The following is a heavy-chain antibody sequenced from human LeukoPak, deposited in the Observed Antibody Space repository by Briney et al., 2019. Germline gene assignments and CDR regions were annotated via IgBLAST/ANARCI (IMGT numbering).Heavy chain of an antibody. CDR1: GFTFSSYA. CDR3: ARDEFLGPVTAYLDY. CDR2: VKSDGSRT. D-gene: IGHD2-21*02. J-gene: IGHJ4*02. Sequence: GGSLRLSCAASGFTFSSYAMHWVRQAPGKGLVWVAGVKSDGSRTYYADSVKGRFTISRDNARNTLYLQMNSLRAEDTAVYYCARDEFLGPVTAYLDYWGQGTTVTVSS. V-gene: IGHV3-74*01.